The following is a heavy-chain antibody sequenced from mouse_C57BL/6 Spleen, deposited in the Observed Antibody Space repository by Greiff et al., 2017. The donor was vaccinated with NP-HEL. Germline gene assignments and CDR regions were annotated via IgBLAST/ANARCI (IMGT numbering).Heavy chain of an antibody. D-gene: IGHD1-1*01. Sequence: EVQLQQSGAELVRPGASVKLSCTASGFNIKDDYMHWVKQRPEQGLEWIGWIDPENGDTEYASKFQGKATITADTSSNTAYLQLSSLTSEDTAVYYCTLYYGSDFDYWGQGTTLTVSS. CDR3: TLYYGSDFDY. CDR2: IDPENGDT. J-gene: IGHJ2*01. CDR1: GFNIKDDY. V-gene: IGHV14-4*01.